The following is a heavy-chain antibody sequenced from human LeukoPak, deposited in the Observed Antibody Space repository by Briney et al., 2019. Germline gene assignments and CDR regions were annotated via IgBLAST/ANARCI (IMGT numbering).Heavy chain of an antibody. J-gene: IGHJ6*02. V-gene: IGHV3-9*01. CDR2: ISWNSGSI. CDR1: GITFDDYA. Sequence: GGSLRLSCAASGITFDDYAMHWVRQAPGKGLEWVSGISWNSGSIGYADSVKGRFTISRDNAKNSLYLQMNSLRAEDTALYYCAKDEYYYGMDVWGQGTTVTVSS. CDR3: AKDEYYYGMDV.